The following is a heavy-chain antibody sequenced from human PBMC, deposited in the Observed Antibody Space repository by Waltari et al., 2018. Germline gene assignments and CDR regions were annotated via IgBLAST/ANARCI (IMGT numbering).Heavy chain of an antibody. CDR1: GSTPTNSG. J-gene: IGHJ3*02. CDR3: ARDARGVEHYSFDI. CDR2: IWYDGSHQ. V-gene: IGHV3-33*08. D-gene: IGHD2-15*01. Sequence: QVQLVESGGGGLQPGRSLRLSCTAPGSTPTNSGLHWVRQAPGKGLEWVALIWYDGSHQSYADSVKGRFTISRDNSNNTLYLQMNSLRAEDTAVYYCARDARGVEHYSFDIWGQGTMVTVSS.